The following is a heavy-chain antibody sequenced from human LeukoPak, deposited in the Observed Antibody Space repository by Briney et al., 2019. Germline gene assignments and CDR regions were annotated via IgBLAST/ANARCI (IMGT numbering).Heavy chain of an antibody. D-gene: IGHD1-1*01. CDR3: ARVRAGKIDY. Sequence: SETLSLTCTVSGGSISSYYWSWIRQPPGKGLEWIGYIYYSGSTNYNPSLKSRVTISVDTSKNQFSLKLSSVTAADTAVYYCARVRAGKIDYWGQGTLVNVSS. J-gene: IGHJ4*02. V-gene: IGHV4-59*01. CDR1: GGSISSYY. CDR2: IYYSGST.